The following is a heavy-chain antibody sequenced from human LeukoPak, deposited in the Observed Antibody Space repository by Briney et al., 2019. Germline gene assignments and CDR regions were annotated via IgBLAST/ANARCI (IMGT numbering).Heavy chain of an antibody. J-gene: IGHJ4*02. V-gene: IGHV4-59*01. CDR3: ARDLCVAARPCGIDY. D-gene: IGHD6-6*01. Sequence: SETLSLTCTVSGGSISSYYWSWLRQPPGKGLEWVGYIYYSGSTNYNPSLKSRVTISVDTSKNQFSLKLSSVTAADTAVYYCARDLCVAARPCGIDYWGQGTLVTVSS. CDR1: GGSISSYY. CDR2: IYYSGST.